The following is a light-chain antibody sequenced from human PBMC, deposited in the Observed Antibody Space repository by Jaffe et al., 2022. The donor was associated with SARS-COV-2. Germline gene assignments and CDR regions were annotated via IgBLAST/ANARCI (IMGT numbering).Light chain of an antibody. J-gene: IGKJ3*01. CDR2: AAA. CDR3: QQSFTTPT. CDR1: QNINKY. V-gene: IGKV1-39*01. Sequence: DIQMTQSPSSLSASVGDRVTITCRASQNINKYLNWYQQRPGKAPKLLIYAAAILQSGVPSRFSGNESGTDFTLTISSLQPEDFATYYCQQSFTTPTFGPGTKVDI.